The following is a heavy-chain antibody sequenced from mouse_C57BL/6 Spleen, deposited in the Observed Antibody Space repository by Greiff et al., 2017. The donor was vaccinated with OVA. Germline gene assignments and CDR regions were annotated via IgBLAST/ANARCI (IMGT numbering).Heavy chain of an antibody. J-gene: IGHJ4*01. V-gene: IGHV5-12*01. CDR1: GFTFSDYY. Sequence: EVQRVESGGGLVQPGGSLKLSCAASGFTFSDYYMYWVRQTPEKRLEWVAYISNGGGSTYYPDTVKGRFPISRDNAKNTLYLQMSRLKSEDTAMYYCARQDYGSSYDAMDYWGQGTSVTVSS. CDR3: ARQDYGSSYDAMDY. D-gene: IGHD1-1*01. CDR2: ISNGGGST.